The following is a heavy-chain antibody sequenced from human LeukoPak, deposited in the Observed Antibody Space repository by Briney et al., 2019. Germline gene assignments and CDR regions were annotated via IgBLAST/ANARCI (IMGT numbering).Heavy chain of an antibody. CDR2: ISTYNGDT. J-gene: IGHJ4*02. Sequence: GASVKVSCKASGYTFTSYGISWVRQAPGQGLGWMGWISTYNGDTNYAQKLQGRVTMTTDTSTSTAYMELRSLRSDDTAVYYCAREGLGELTLDYWGQGTLVTVSS. V-gene: IGHV1-18*01. CDR3: AREGLGELTLDY. D-gene: IGHD3-16*01. CDR1: GYTFTSYG.